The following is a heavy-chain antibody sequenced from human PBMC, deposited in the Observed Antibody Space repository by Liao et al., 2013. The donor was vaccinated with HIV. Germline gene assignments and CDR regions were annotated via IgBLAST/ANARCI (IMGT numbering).Heavy chain of an antibody. CDR2: IYYSGST. CDR1: GGSISSSSYY. D-gene: IGHD7-27*01. J-gene: IGHJ4*02. Sequence: QLQLQESGPGLVKPSETLSLTCTVSGGSISSSSYYWGWIRQPPGKGLEWIGSIYYSGSTYYNPSLKSRVTISVDTSKNQFSLKLSSVTAADTAVYYCARSYVELGDFDYWGQGTLGHRSPQ. V-gene: IGHV4-39*07. CDR3: ARSYVELGDFDY.